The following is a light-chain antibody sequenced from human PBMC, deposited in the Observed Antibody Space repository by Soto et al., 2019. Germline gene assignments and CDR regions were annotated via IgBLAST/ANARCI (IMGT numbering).Light chain of an antibody. CDR1: SSNIGAGFD. V-gene: IGLV1-40*01. Sequence: QSVLTQPPSVSGAPGQRVTISCTGSSSNIGAGFDVHWYRQVPGTAPKLLIYSTNNRPSGVPDRFSASKSGTSASLVITGLQAEDEADYYCQSSDTSLSGVLFGGGTKLTVL. CDR3: QSSDTSLSGVL. CDR2: STN. J-gene: IGLJ2*01.